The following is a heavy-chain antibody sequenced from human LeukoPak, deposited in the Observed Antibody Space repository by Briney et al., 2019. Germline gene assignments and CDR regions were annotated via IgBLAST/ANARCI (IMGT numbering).Heavy chain of an antibody. CDR2: INSNSGAR. D-gene: IGHD1-26*01. Sequence: GASVKVSCKASAYNFSGYYMHWVRQAPGQGLESMGWINSNSGARNYAPKFQGRVTFSRDNSISTAYMELSSLRSDDTAIYYCARGRGGATTGFDHWGQGTLVTVS. J-gene: IGHJ4*02. CDR1: AYNFSGYY. V-gene: IGHV1-2*02. CDR3: ARGRGGATTGFDH.